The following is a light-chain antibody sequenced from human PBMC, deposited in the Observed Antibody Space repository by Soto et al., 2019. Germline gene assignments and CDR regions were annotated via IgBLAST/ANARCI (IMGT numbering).Light chain of an antibody. J-gene: IGKJ5*01. CDR2: GAS. CDR3: QQHFHTPPA. Sequence: DIQMTRSPSSLSASVGDRVTITCRASQTINNFLNWYQQKPGKAPNLLIHGASTLQSGVPSRFTGSGSGTYFTLTISSLQPEDFATYYCQQHFHTPPAFGQGTRLEIK. V-gene: IGKV1-39*01. CDR1: QTINNF.